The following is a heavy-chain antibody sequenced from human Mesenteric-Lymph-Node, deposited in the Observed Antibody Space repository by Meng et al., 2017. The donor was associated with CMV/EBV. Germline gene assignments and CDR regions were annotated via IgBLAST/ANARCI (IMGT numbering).Heavy chain of an antibody. V-gene: IGHV4-4*02. CDR3: ARPGPSASIVS. CDR2: ISPNGNT. J-gene: IGHJ4*02. Sequence: LTCAVSGGSISSGSWWSWVRQPPGKGPEWMGEISPNGNTNYYPSLKSRVTISVDKSKNQFSLSLNSLTAADTAVYYCARPGPSASIVSWGQGTLVTVSS. CDR1: GGSISSGSW. D-gene: IGHD3-10*01.